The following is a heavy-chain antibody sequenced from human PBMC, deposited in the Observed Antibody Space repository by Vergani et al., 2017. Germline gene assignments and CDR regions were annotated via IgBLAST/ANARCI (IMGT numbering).Heavy chain of an antibody. D-gene: IGHD3-3*01. CDR3: ANAEGAGVTIFGVVIPEFDY. Sequence: EVQLLESGGGLVQPGGSLRLSCAASGFTFSSYAMSWVRQAPGQGLEWVSAISGSGGSTYYADSVKGRFTISRDNSKNTLYLQMNSLRAEDTAVYYCANAEGAGVTIFGVVIPEFDYWGQGTLVTVSS. V-gene: IGHV3-23*01. CDR1: GFTFSSYA. CDR2: ISGSGGST. J-gene: IGHJ4*02.